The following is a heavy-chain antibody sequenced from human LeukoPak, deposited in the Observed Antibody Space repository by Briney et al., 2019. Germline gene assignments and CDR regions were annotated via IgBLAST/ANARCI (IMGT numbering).Heavy chain of an antibody. CDR3: AKKYSGSYFHFDY. D-gene: IGHD1-26*01. CDR1: RFTFSRNG. CDR2: IYFDGSKK. V-gene: IGHV3-30*02. Sequence: GGSLRLSCAASRFTFSRNGMHWVRQAPGKGLEWVALIYFDGSKKYYADSVKGRFTISRDNSKNTLYLQMNSLRAEDTAVYYCAKKYSGSYFHFDYWGQGTLVTVSS. J-gene: IGHJ4*02.